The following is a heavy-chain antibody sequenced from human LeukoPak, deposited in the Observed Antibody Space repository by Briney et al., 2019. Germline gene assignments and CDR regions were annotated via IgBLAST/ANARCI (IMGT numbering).Heavy chain of an antibody. D-gene: IGHD3-10*01. CDR2: IYTTGTT. Sequence: PSETLSLTCTVSSGSINSYYWGWVRQPAGRGLEWIGRIYTTGTTHYNPSLKSRLTMSVDTSKRQFSLNLRSVTAADTAIYFCARHGSTASHYFLDYWGQGILVTVSS. J-gene: IGHJ4*02. V-gene: IGHV4-4*07. CDR1: SGSINSYY. CDR3: ARHGSTASHYFLDY.